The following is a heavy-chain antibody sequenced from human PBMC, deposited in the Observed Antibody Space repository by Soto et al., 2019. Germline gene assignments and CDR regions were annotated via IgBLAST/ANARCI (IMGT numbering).Heavy chain of an antibody. CDR1: GFTFSSYS. CDR2: ISSSSSYI. Sequence: GGSLRLSCAASGFTFSSYSINWVRQAPGKGLEWVSSISSSSSYIYYADSVKGRFTISRDNAKNSLYLQMNSLRAEDRAVYYWARAVTGTYYFDYWGQGTLVTVSS. CDR3: ARAVTGTYYFDY. V-gene: IGHV3-21*01. D-gene: IGHD2-21*02. J-gene: IGHJ4*02.